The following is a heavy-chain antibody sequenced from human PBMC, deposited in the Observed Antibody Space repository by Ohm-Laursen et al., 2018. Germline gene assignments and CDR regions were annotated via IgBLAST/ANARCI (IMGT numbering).Heavy chain of an antibody. CDR2: ISWNSGSI. J-gene: IGHJ4*02. V-gene: IGHV3-9*01. CDR3: AKDRYYYDSSGLDY. Sequence: SLRLSCSATGFTFDDYAMHWVRQAPGKGLEWVSGISWNSGSIGYADSVKGRFTISRDNAKNSLYLQMNSLRAEDTALYYCAKDRYYYDSSGLDYWGQGTLVTVSS. D-gene: IGHD3-22*01. CDR1: GFTFDDYA.